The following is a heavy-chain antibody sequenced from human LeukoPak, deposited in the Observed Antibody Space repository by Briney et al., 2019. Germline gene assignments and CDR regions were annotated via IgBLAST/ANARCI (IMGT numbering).Heavy chain of an antibody. V-gene: IGHV1-46*01. CDR3: ARDLYYYDSGGYHAYNWFDP. J-gene: IGHJ5*02. D-gene: IGHD3-22*01. Sequence: ASVKVSCKASGYTFTNFYMHWVRQAPGQGLEWMGIINPSGGNTSYAQKFQDRVTMTRDTSTSTVYMELSSLRSEDTAVYYCARDLYYYDSGGYHAYNWFDPWGQGTLVTVSS. CDR1: GYTFTNFY. CDR2: INPSGGNT.